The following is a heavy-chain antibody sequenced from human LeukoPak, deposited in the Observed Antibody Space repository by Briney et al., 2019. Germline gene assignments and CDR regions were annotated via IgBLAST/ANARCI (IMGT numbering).Heavy chain of an antibody. D-gene: IGHD3-9*01. J-gene: IGHJ4*02. CDR3: ANGPHYNILTGFYKVRSHLDY. V-gene: IGHV3-30*02. CDR2: MRYDGSNT. CDR1: GFTFSNYG. Sequence: GGSLRLSCAASGFTFSNYGMHWVRQAPGKGLEWLAYMRYDGSNTHYADSVKGRFTISRDNSKNTLFLQMNSLRSEDTALYYCANGPHYNILTGFYKVRSHLDYWGQGTLVTVSS.